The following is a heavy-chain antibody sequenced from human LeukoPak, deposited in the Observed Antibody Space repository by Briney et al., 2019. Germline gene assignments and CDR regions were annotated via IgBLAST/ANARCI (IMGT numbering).Heavy chain of an antibody. V-gene: IGHV3-23*01. CDR1: GFTFSSYA. J-gene: IGHJ5*02. CDR2: ISTSGGST. CDR3: AKDGGYYDFWSEGDWFDP. Sequence: GGSLRLSCAASGFTFSSYAMSWVRQAPGKGLEWVSAISTSGGSTYYADSVKGRFTISRDNSKNTLYLQMSSLRAEDTAVYYCAKDGGYYDFWSEGDWFDPWGQGTLVTVSS. D-gene: IGHD3-3*01.